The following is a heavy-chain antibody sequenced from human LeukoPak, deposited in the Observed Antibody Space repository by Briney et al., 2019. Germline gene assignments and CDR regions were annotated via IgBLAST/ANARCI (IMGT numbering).Heavy chain of an antibody. D-gene: IGHD2-8*01. CDR2: ISGSGGST. CDR3: AKDLPNPGTSRHFQY. Sequence: SGGSLRLSCAASGFTFTSYAMSWVRQAPGKGLEWVSSISGSGGSTYYADSVKGRFTISRDNPKNTLYLQMNSLRAEDTAVYYCAKDLPNPGTSRHFQYWGQGTLVTVSS. V-gene: IGHV3-23*01. CDR1: GFTFTSYA. J-gene: IGHJ1*01.